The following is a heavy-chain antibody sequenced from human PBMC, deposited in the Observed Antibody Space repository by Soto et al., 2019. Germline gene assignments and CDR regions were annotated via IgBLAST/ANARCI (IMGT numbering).Heavy chain of an antibody. Sequence: GGSLRLSCAASGFTVSSNYMSWVRQAPGKGLEWVSVIYSGGSTYYADSVKGRFTISRDNSKNTLYLQMNSLRAEDTAVYYCARGRATRENYDFWSGQKAYYYYGMDVWGQGTRVTVSS. J-gene: IGHJ6*02. D-gene: IGHD3-3*01. CDR3: ARGRATRENYDFWSGQKAYYYYGMDV. V-gene: IGHV3-53*01. CDR1: GFTVSSNY. CDR2: IYSGGST.